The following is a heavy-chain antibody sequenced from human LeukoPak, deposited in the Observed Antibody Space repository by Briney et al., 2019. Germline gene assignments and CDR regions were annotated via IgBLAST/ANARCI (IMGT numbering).Heavy chain of an antibody. Sequence: PSETLSLTCAVSGYSISSGYYWGWIRQPPGKGLEWIGSIYHSGSTYYNPSLNSRVTISVDTSKNHFPLKLSSVTAADTAVYYCARRAASSTYYYYYYMDVWGKGTTVTVSS. CDR2: IYHSGST. CDR1: GYSISSGYY. J-gene: IGHJ6*03. D-gene: IGHD1-1*01. V-gene: IGHV4-38-2*01. CDR3: ARRAASSTYYYYYYMDV.